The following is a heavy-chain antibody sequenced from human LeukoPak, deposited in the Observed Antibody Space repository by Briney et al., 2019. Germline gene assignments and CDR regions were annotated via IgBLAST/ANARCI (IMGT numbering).Heavy chain of an antibody. J-gene: IGHJ4*02. CDR1: GGSFSGYY. CDR2: INHSGST. V-gene: IGHV4-34*01. CDR3: ARGLNRGGRALFRY. Sequence: PSETLSLTCAVYGGSFSGYYWSWIRQPPGKGLEWIGEINHSGSTNYNPSLKSRVTISVDTSKNQFSLKLSSVTAADTAVYYCARGLNRGGRALFRYWGQGTLVTVSS. D-gene: IGHD3-3*01.